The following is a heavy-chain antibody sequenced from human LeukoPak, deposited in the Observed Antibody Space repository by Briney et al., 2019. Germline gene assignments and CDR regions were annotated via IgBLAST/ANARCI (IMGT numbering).Heavy chain of an antibody. CDR2: IIPIFGTA. D-gene: IGHD2-21*02. CDR1: GGTFSSYA. J-gene: IGHJ3*02. V-gene: IGHV1-69*13. CDR3: ARGGCGDCYPFKDDAFDI. Sequence: GASVKVSCKASGGTFSSYAISWVRQAPGQGLEWMGGIIPIFGTANYAQKFQGRVTITADESTSTAYMELSSLRSEDTAVYYCARGGCGDCYPFKDDAFDIWGQGTMVTVSS.